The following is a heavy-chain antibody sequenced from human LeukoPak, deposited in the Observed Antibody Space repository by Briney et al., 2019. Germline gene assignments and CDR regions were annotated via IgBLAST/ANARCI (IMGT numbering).Heavy chain of an antibody. CDR3: ARDQEGFEY. J-gene: IGHJ4*02. V-gene: IGHV1-46*01. Sequence: ASVKVSCKASGYTFTSNYIHWVRQAPGQGLEWMGMIYPRDGSTSYAQKFQGRVTVTRDTSTSTVHMELSGLRSEETAVYDCARDQEGFEYWGREPWSPSPQ. CDR2: IYPRDGST. CDR1: GYTFTSNY.